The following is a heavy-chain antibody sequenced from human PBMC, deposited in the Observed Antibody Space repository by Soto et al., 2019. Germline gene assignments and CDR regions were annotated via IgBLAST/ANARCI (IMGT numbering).Heavy chain of an antibody. CDR1: GGSISSGAYY. V-gene: IGHV4-31*03. CDR2: IYHNGIT. D-gene: IGHD2-15*01. CDR3: ARQYCSGASCYSGP. Sequence: SETLSLTCTVSGGSISSGAYYWSWIRQHPGKGLEWIGYIYHNGITYYNPSLKSRVTISVETSKNQFFLKVSSVTAADTAVYYCARQYCSGASCYSGPWGQGTLVTVSS. J-gene: IGHJ5*02.